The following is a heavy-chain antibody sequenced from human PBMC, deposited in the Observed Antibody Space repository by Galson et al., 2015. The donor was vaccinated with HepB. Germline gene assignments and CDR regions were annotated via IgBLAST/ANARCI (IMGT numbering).Heavy chain of an antibody. Sequence: SVKVSCKASGGTFSSYAISWVRQAPGQGLEWMGGIIPIFGTANYAQKFQGRVTITVDESTSTAYMELSSLRSEDTAVYYCARDRRVDQYNWFDPWGQETLVTVSS. V-gene: IGHV1-69*13. CDR3: ARDRRVDQYNWFDP. J-gene: IGHJ5*02. CDR1: GGTFSSYA. D-gene: IGHD2-2*01. CDR2: IIPIFGTA.